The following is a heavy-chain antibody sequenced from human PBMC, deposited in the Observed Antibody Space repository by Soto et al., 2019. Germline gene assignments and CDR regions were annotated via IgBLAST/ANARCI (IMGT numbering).Heavy chain of an antibody. CDR3: VTSRVSIAVAGETEYYFDY. CDR1: GYTFTSYA. Sequence: GASVKVSCKASGYTFTSYAMHWVRQAPGQRLEWMGWINAGNGNTKYSQKFQGRVTITRDTSASTAYMELSSLRSDDTAVYYCVTSRVSIAVAGETEYYFDYWGQGTLVTVSS. CDR2: INAGNGNT. V-gene: IGHV1-3*01. J-gene: IGHJ4*02. D-gene: IGHD6-19*01.